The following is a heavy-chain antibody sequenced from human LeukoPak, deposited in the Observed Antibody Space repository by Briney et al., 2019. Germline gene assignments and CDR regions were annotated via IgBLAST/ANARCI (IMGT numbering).Heavy chain of an antibody. D-gene: IGHD4-11*01. V-gene: IGHV3-48*04. J-gene: IGHJ6*03. CDR2: ISSSSSTI. Sequence: PGGSLRLSCAASGFTFSSYSMNWVRQAPGKGLEWVSYISSSSSTIYYVDSVKGRFTISRDNSKNTLYLQMNSLRAEDTAVYYCAKDYSNYYYYDYYMDVWGKGTTVTVSS. CDR3: AKDYSNYYYYDYYMDV. CDR1: GFTFSSYS.